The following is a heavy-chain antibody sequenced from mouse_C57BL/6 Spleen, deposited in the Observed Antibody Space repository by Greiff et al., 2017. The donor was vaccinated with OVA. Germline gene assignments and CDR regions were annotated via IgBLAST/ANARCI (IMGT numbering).Heavy chain of an antibody. V-gene: IGHV1-74*01. Sequence: VQLQQPGAELVKPGASVKVSCKASGYTFTSYWMHWVKQRPGQGLEWIGRIHPSDSDTNYNQKFKGKATLTADKSSSTAYMQFSSLTSEDSAIYYCARSGHSNYFDYWGQGTTLTVSS. CDR1: GYTFTSYW. D-gene: IGHD2-5*01. CDR2: IHPSDSDT. J-gene: IGHJ2*01. CDR3: ARSGHSNYFDY.